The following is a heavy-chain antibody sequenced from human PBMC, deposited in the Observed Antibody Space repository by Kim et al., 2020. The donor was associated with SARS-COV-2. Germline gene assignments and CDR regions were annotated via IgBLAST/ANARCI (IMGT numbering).Heavy chain of an antibody. CDR3: TSGGGSGRYFFDY. D-gene: IGHD3-10*01. Sequence: GGSLRLSCSASGFTFSDYAMSWFRQAPGKGLEWLGFVRNKAYGATTQYAESVRGRLTISRDDSEGIAYLHMSSPKTEDTAVYYFTSGGGSGRYFFDYWGQGSLVTVSS. V-gene: IGHV3-49*03. CDR2: VRNKAYGATT. CDR1: GFTFSDYA. J-gene: IGHJ4*02.